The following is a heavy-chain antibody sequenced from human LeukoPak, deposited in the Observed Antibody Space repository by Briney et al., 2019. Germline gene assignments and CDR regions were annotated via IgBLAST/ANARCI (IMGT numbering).Heavy chain of an antibody. CDR1: GYTFTGYY. CDR3: ARPRQSRDGYRN. D-gene: IGHD5-24*01. V-gene: IGHV1-2*02. CDR2: ISPNSGGT. Sequence: ASVKVSCKASGYTFTGYYMHWVRQAPGQGLEWMGWISPNSGGTNYAQKFQGRVTMTRDTSISTAYMELSRLRSDDTAVYYCARPRQSRDGYRNWGQGTLVTVSS. J-gene: IGHJ4*02.